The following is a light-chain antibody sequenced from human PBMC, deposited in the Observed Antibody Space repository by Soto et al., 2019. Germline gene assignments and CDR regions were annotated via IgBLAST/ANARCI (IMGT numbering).Light chain of an antibody. Sequence: ETVATQSPATPSASPGERATLPCRASQSFSSSFLAWYQQKPGQAPRLLISGASSRATGIPDRFSGSGSGTDFTLTISRLEPEDFALYYCQHYVERSPITFGQGTRLEIK. CDR3: QHYVERSPIT. V-gene: IGKV3-20*01. CDR1: QSFSSSF. CDR2: GAS. J-gene: IGKJ5*01.